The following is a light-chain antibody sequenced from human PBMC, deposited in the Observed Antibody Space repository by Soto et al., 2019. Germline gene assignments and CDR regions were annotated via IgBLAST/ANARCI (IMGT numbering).Light chain of an antibody. CDR1: Q. J-gene: IGKJ4*01. CDR3: QKHNSAPPT. Sequence: DIQMTQSPSSLSASVGDRVTITCRASQKLLVYAASTLQSGVPSRFSGSGSGTDFTLTISSLQPEDVAANYCQKHNSAPPTFSGSTKVEIK. V-gene: IGKV1-27*01. CDR2: AAS.